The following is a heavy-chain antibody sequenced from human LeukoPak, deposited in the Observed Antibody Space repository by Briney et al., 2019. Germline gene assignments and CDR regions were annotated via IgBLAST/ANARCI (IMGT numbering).Heavy chain of an antibody. V-gene: IGHV1-8*01. CDR1: GYSFNSHH. CDR3: ARARWYSSSWYSRFSYNWFDP. Sequence: ASVKVSCKTSGYSFNSHHVHWVRQATGQGLEWMGWMNPNSGNTGYAQKFQGRVTMTRNTSISTAYMELSSLRSEDTAVYYCARARWYSSSWYSRFSYNWFDPWGQGTLVTVSS. J-gene: IGHJ5*02. D-gene: IGHD6-13*01. CDR2: MNPNSGNT.